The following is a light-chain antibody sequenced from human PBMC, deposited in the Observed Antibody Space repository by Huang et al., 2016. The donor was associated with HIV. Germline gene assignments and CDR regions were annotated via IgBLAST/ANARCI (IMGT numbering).Light chain of an antibody. CDR3: QQYNNWPPGT. J-gene: IGKJ1*01. CDR2: GAS. V-gene: IGKV3-15*01. CDR1: QSVSSN. Sequence: EIVLTQSPATLSVSPGERATLSCGASQSVSSNLAWYQPKPGQAPRLVIYGASTRAAGIPARFSGSGSGTEFTLTISSLQSEDFAFYYCQQYNNWPPGTFGQGTKVEIK.